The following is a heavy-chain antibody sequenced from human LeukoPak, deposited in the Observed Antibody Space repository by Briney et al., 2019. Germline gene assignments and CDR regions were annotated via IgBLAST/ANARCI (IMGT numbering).Heavy chain of an antibody. Sequence: GGSLRLSCAVSGSTFSSYGMHWVRQAPGKGLEWVAVIWYDGSNKYYADSVKGRFTISRDNSKNTLYLQMNSLRAEDTAVYYCARDPDCSSTSCYDHWFDPWGQGTLVTVSS. CDR3: ARDPDCSSTSCYDHWFDP. CDR1: GSTFSSYG. V-gene: IGHV3-33*01. J-gene: IGHJ5*02. D-gene: IGHD2-2*01. CDR2: IWYDGSNK.